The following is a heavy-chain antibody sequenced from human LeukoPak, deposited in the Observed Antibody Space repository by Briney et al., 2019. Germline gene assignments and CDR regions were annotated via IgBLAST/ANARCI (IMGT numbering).Heavy chain of an antibody. CDR3: AREGLNSYGGGDDAFDI. J-gene: IGHJ3*02. D-gene: IGHD4-17*01. V-gene: IGHV3-21*01. CDR2: ISSSSSYI. CDR1: GFTFSSYS. Sequence: GGSLRLSCAASGFTFSSYSMNWVRQAPGKGLEWVSSISSSSSYIYYADSVKGRFTISRDNAKNSLYLQMNSLRAEDTAVYYCAREGLNSYGGGDDAFDIWGQGTMVTVSS.